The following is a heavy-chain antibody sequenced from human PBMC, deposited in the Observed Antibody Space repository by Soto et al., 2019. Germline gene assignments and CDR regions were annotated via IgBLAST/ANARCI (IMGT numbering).Heavy chain of an antibody. Sequence: QVQLVQSGAEVKRPGSSVKVSCESSGDTFNSYVISWVRQATGQGLEWMGGIIPIIGVTHYAQKFQGRVTSSALSSTGTTYMELTNLGFEDTALYYCARESLGAKGDAHWGQGTLLTVSS. J-gene: IGHJ4*02. V-gene: IGHV1-69*17. CDR3: ARESLGAKGDAH. D-gene: IGHD3-16*01. CDR1: GDTFNSYV. CDR2: IIPIIGVT.